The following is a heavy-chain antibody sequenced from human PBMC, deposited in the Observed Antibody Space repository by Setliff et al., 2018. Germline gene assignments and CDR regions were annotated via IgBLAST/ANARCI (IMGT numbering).Heavy chain of an antibody. CDR2: IKQDGTGL. J-gene: IGHJ4*02. CDR1: GFTFSSYW. CDR3: AGGSGWLITN. Sequence: HPGGSLRLSCAASGFTFSSYWMNWVRQAPGKGLEWVANIKQDGTGLYYLDSVKGRFTISRDNEKNSLFLLMNSLRAEDTAVYYCAGGSGWLITNWGQGTLVTVSS. D-gene: IGHD5-12*01. V-gene: IGHV3-7*03.